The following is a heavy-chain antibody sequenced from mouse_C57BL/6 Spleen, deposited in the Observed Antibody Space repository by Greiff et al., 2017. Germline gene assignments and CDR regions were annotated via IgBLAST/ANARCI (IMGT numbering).Heavy chain of an antibody. CDR3: ARSDGYYVRWYFDV. CDR1: GYTFTSYW. CDR2: INPSNGGT. V-gene: IGHV1-53*01. Sequence: QVHVKQPGTELVKPGASVKLSCKASGYTFTSYWMHWVKQRPGQGLEWIGNINPSNGGTNYNEKFKSKATLTVDKSSSTAYMQLSSLTSEDSAVYYCARSDGYYVRWYFDVWGTGTTVTVSS. J-gene: IGHJ1*03. D-gene: IGHD2-3*01.